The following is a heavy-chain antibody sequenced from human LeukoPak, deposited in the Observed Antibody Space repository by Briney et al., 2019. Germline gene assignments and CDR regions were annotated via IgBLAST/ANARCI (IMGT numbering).Heavy chain of an antibody. D-gene: IGHD1-1*01. CDR3: TTGLDHAKTDY. V-gene: IGHV4-34*01. CDR1: GGSFTDYY. J-gene: IGHJ4*02. Sequence: PSETLSLTCAVYGGSFTDYYWSWIRQPPGKKLEWIGEIHPFGATNYNPSLQFRVTISLDTAKTQLSLKLSSVPAAEAAVYYCTTGLDHAKTDYWGQGTRVIVSS. CDR2: IHPFGAT.